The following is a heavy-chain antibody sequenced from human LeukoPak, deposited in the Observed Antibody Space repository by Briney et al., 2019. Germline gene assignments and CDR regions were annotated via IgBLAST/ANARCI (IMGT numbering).Heavy chain of an antibody. J-gene: IGHJ4*02. V-gene: IGHV1-69*13. D-gene: IGHD1-26*01. CDR3: ARAGDRIVGATAFDY. Sequence: GASVKVSCKASGGTFRSYAITWVRQAPGQGLEWMGGIIPIFGTANYAQKFQGRVTITADESTSTAYMELSSLRSEDTAVYYCARAGDRIVGATAFDYWGQGTLVTVSS. CDR1: GGTFRSYA. CDR2: IIPIFGTA.